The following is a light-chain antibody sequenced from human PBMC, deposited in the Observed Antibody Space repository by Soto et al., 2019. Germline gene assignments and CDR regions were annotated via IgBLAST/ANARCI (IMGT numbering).Light chain of an antibody. CDR2: EVS. CDR1: SSDVGGHDY. Sequence: QSALTQPPSASGSPGQSVTISCTGTSSDVGGHDYVSWYQQYPGKAPKLIIYEVSKRPSGVSDRFSGSKSVNTASLTVSGLQAEDEADYYCSSYAGGTTLVFGGGTKLTVL. J-gene: IGLJ2*01. V-gene: IGLV2-8*01. CDR3: SSYAGGTTLV.